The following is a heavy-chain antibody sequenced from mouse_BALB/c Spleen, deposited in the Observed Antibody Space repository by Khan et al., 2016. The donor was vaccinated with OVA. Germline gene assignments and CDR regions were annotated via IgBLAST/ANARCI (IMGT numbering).Heavy chain of an antibody. CDR1: GYSITSGYA. CDR2: ISYSGVT. V-gene: IGHV3-2*02. J-gene: IGHJ2*01. Sequence: EVQLQESGPGLVKPSQSLSLTCTVTGYSITSGYAWNWIRQFPGNKLEWMGYISYSGVTSYTPSLKSRISLTRDTSKNQFFLQLNSLTTDDTATYYCARGNYYGYYFDYWGQGTTLTVSS. CDR3: ARGNYYGYYFDY. D-gene: IGHD1-1*01.